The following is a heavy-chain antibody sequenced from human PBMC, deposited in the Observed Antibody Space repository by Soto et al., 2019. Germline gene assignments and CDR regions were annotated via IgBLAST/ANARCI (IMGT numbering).Heavy chain of an antibody. CDR2: IIPIFGTA. D-gene: IGHD2-15*01. CDR1: GGTFSSYA. Sequence: SVKVSCKASGGTFSSYAISWVRQAPGQGLEWMGGIIPIFGTANYAQKFQGRVTITADESTSTAYMELSSLRSEDTAVYYCARWCSGGSCFPAVAFDIWGQGTMVTVSS. J-gene: IGHJ3*02. V-gene: IGHV1-69*13. CDR3: ARWCSGGSCFPAVAFDI.